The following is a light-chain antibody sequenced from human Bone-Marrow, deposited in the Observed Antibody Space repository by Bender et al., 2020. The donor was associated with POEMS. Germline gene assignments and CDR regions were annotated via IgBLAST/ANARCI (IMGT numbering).Light chain of an antibody. CDR2: GNT. CDR3: LSYDFGLSEAV. Sequence: QSMLTQPPSVSGAPGQRVTISCTGRSSNIGAGYDVYWYQQLPGTAPKLLIYGNTNRPSGVPDRFSASKSGTSASLAITGLQAEDGADYYCLSYDFGLSEAVFGAGTKVTVL. V-gene: IGLV1-40*01. J-gene: IGLJ1*01. CDR1: SSNIGAGYD.